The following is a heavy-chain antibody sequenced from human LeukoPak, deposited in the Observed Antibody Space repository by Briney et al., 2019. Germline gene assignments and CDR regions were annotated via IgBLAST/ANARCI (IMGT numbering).Heavy chain of an antibody. CDR1: GYTFTRYG. J-gene: IGHJ4*02. Sequence: ASVKVSCKTSGYTFTRYGVSWVRQAPGQGLEWMGWISPHNGNREYAQKFKDRVTMTTDTSTNTVYLELRSLRPDDTAMYYCARTGYGSGSDDFDFWGQGTLVTVSS. D-gene: IGHD3-10*01. V-gene: IGHV1-18*01. CDR3: ARTGYGSGSDDFDF. CDR2: ISPHNGNR.